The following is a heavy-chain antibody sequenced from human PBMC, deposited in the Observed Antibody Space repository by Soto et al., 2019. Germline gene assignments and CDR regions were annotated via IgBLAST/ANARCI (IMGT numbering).Heavy chain of an antibody. D-gene: IGHD5-12*01. V-gene: IGHV3-43*01. Sequence: GGSLRLSCAASGVTFDDYTMHWVRQAPGEGLEWVSLISWDGYSTYYTDSVKGRFTISSDNRRNSLYLQMNSLRTEDTALYYCATEIVCRGYGGFGPWGLGTLVTGFS. CDR2: ISWDGYST. CDR3: ATEIVCRGYGGFGP. CDR1: GVTFDDYT. J-gene: IGHJ5*02.